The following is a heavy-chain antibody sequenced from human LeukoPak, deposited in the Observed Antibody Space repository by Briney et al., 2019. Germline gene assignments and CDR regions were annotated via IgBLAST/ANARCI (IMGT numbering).Heavy chain of an antibody. CDR2: NYYSGST. V-gene: IGHV4-59*01. CDR3: ARLGVGATTIDY. Sequence: SETLSLTCTVSGGSITGYYWVWLRQPPGKGLEWIGYNYYSGSTKYNPSLKSRVIISVDTSKNQFSLKLSSVTAADTAVYYCARLGVGATTIDYWGQGTLVTVSS. CDR1: GGSITGYY. D-gene: IGHD1-26*01. J-gene: IGHJ4*02.